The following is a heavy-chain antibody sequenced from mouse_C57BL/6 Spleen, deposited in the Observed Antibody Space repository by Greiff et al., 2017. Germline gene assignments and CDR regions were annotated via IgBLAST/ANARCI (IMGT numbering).Heavy chain of an antibody. D-gene: IGHD1-1*01. J-gene: IGHJ4*01. V-gene: IGHV1-55*01. CDR2: IYPGSGST. CDR1: GYTFTSYW. CDR3: ARGYYGSSIYAMDY. Sequence: QVHVKQPGAELVKPGASVKMSCKASGYTFTSYWITWVKQRPGQGLEWIGDIYPGSGSTNYNEKFKSKATLTVDTSSSTAYMQLSSLTSEDSAVYYCARGYYGSSIYAMDYWGQGTSVTVSS.